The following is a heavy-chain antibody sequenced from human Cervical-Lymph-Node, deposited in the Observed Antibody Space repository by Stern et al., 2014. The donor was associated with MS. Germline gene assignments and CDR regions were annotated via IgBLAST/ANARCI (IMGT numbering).Heavy chain of an antibody. CDR3: VRPDIMGTIWN. Sequence: QVQLVQSGPGLVKPSETLSLTCTVSGGSITSSSYYWGWIRQPPGRGLEYIGTVYYTGSTFYDPSLKSRVTISVDPSQNQVALKLPSVTAADTAVYYCVRPDIMGTIWNWGQGTLVTVSS. V-gene: IGHV4-39*01. J-gene: IGHJ4*02. D-gene: IGHD1-26*01. CDR2: VYYTGST. CDR1: GGSITSSSYY.